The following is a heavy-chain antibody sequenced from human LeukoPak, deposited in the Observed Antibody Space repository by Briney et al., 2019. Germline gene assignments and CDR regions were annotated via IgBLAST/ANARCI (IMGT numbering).Heavy chain of an antibody. V-gene: IGHV3-21*01. Sequence: GGSLRLSCTASGFTFDDYAMHWVRQAPGKGLEWVSSISSSSSYIYYADSVKGRFTISRDNAKNSLYLQMNSLRAEDTAVYYCARGRTVTTPYYFDYWGQGTLVTVSS. CDR3: ARGRTVTTPYYFDY. J-gene: IGHJ4*02. D-gene: IGHD4-17*01. CDR1: GFTFDDYA. CDR2: ISSSSSYI.